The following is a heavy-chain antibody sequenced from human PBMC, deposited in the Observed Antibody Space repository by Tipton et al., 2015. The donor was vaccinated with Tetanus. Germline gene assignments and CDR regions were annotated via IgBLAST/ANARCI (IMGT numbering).Heavy chain of an antibody. CDR3: ARHSSWFDP. D-gene: IGHD2/OR15-2a*01. Sequence: TLSLTCTVSGGSISSGDYYWSWIRQPPGEGLEWIGYIYHSGTTYYNPSFKSRATISVDTPKNQISLRLTSVASADTAVYYCARHSSWFDPWGQGTLVTVSS. CDR2: IYHSGTT. J-gene: IGHJ5*02. CDR1: GGSISSGDYY. V-gene: IGHV4-30-4*01.